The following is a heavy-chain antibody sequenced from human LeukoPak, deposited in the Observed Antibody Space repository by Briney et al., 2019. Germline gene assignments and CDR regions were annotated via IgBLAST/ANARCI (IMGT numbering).Heavy chain of an antibody. CDR3: ANGESSYYYDSSGYYY. J-gene: IGHJ4*02. CDR1: GGSISSYY. V-gene: IGHV4-59*12. CDR2: IYYSGST. Sequence: SETLSLTCTVSGGSISSYYWSWIRQPPGKGLEWIGYIYYSGSTNYNPSLKSRVTISVDTSKNQFSLKLSSVTAADTAVYYCANGESSYYYDSSGYYYWGQGTLVTVSS. D-gene: IGHD3-22*01.